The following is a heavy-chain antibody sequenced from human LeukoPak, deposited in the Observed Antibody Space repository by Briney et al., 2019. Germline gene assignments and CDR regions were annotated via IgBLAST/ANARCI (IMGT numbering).Heavy chain of an antibody. CDR2: ISGSGGST. D-gene: IGHD1-1*01. J-gene: IGHJ4*02. Sequence: SGGSLRLSCAASGFTFSSYAMSWVRQAPGKGLEWVSAISGSGGSTYYADSVKGRFTISRDNSKNTLYLQMNSLRAEDTAVYYCAKDPGWNDVNSYFDYWGQGTLVTVSS. CDR3: AKDPGWNDVNSYFDY. V-gene: IGHV3-23*01. CDR1: GFTFSSYA.